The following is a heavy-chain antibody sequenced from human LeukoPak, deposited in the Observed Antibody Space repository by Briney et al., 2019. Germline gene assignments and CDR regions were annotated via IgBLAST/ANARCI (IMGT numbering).Heavy chain of an antibody. CDR1: GFTFSSYG. Sequence: PGGSLRLSCAASGFTFSSYGMHWVRQAPGKGLEWVSYISSSSSTIYYADSVKGRFTISRDNAKNSLYLQMNSLRAEDTAVYYCASSLHSSHMDVWGKGTTVTVSS. D-gene: IGHD6-13*01. V-gene: IGHV3-48*04. CDR3: ASSLHSSHMDV. CDR2: ISSSSSTI. J-gene: IGHJ6*03.